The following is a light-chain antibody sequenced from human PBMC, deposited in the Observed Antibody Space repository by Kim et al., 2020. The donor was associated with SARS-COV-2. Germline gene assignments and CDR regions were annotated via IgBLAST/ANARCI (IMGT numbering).Light chain of an antibody. J-gene: IGKJ4*01. Sequence: EVVMTQSPATQSVSPGERATLSCRASQSVRNNLAWYQQRPGQAPRLLIYGASTRATDVSDRFSGSGSGTEFTLTIRSLQSEDLAVYYCQQYNDWPLLTFGGGTKVDIK. V-gene: IGKV3-15*01. CDR2: GAS. CDR3: QQYNDWPLLT. CDR1: QSVRNN.